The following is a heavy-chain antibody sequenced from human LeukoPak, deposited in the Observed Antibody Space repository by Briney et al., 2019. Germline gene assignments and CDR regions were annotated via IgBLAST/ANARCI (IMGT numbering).Heavy chain of an antibody. D-gene: IGHD2-2*01. CDR2: ISYDGSNK. V-gene: IGHV3-30-3*01. J-gene: IGHJ4*02. Sequence: GGSLRLSCAASGFTFSSYAMHWVRQAPGKGLEWVAVISYDGSNKYYADSVKGRFTISRDNSKNTLYLQMNSLRAEDTAVYYCAREVVPAAIPSPYFDYWGQGTLVTVSS. CDR1: GFTFSSYA. CDR3: AREVVPAAIPSPYFDY.